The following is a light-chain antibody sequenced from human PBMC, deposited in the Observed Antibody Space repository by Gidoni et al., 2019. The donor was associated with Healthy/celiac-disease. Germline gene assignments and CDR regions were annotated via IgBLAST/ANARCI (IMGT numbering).Light chain of an antibody. V-gene: IGKV4-1*01. CDR2: WAS. J-gene: IGKJ1*01. Sequence: DIVMTQSPDSLPVSLGERATNNCKSSQSVLYSSNNKTYLAWYQQKPGQPPKLLIYWASTRESGVPDRFSGSGSGTDFTLTISSLQAEDVAVYYCQQYYSTPPTFGQGTKVEIK. CDR3: QQYYSTPPT. CDR1: QSVLYSSNNKTY.